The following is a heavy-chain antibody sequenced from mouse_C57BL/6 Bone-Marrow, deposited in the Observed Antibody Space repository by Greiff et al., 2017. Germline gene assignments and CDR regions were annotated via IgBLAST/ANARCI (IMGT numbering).Heavy chain of an antibody. J-gene: IGHJ3*01. D-gene: IGHD2-12*01. Sequence: EVNVVESGGDLVKPGGSLKLSCAASGFTFSSYGMSWVRQTPDKRLEWVATISSGGSYTYYPDSVKGRFTISRDNAKNTLYLQMSSLKSEDTAMYYCARHSYYSTWFAYWGQGTLVTVSA. CDR1: GFTFSSYG. CDR3: ARHSYYSTWFAY. V-gene: IGHV5-6*01. CDR2: ISSGGSYT.